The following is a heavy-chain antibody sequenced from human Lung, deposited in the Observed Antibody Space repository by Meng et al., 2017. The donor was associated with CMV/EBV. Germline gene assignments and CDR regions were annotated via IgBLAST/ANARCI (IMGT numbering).Heavy chain of an antibody. CDR2: LYGDGTT. CDR3: HGAGGSSH. D-gene: IGHD2-15*01. Sequence: SLRLSCGVSGFTVSNNHVTWVRQAPGKGLEWVSFLYGDGTTFYGDSVKGRFTVSRDSFNNMVFLQMTSLRFEDTAVYYCHGAGGSSHWGQGTLVTVSS. J-gene: IGHJ4*02. V-gene: IGHV3-53*01. CDR1: GFTVSNNH.